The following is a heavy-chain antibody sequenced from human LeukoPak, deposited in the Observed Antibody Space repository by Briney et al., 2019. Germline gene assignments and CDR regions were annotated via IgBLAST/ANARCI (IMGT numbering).Heavy chain of an antibody. CDR3: ARPGRGYSYGSFDS. CDR1: GFTFSSYE. V-gene: IGHV3-74*01. J-gene: IGHJ4*02. Sequence: GGSLRLSCAASGFTFSSYEMNWVRQAPGKGLVWVSGINSDGSSATYADSVKGRFTISRDNAKNTLYLQMNSLRAEDTAVYYCARPGRGYSYGSFDSWGQGTLVTVSS. CDR2: INSDGSSA. D-gene: IGHD5-18*01.